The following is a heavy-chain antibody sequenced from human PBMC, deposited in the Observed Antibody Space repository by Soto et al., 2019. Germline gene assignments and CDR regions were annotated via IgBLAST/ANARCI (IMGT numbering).Heavy chain of an antibody. CDR3: AKCRSTTMIVPPDY. CDR2: ISGSGGST. D-gene: IGHD3-22*01. J-gene: IGHJ4*02. CDR1: GFTFSSYA. V-gene: IGHV3-23*01. Sequence: EVQLLESGGGLVQPGGSLRLSCAASGFTFSSYAMSWVRQAPGKGLEWVSAISGSGGSTYYADSVKGRFTISRDNSENTLYLQMNSLGAEDTAVYYCAKCRSTTMIVPPDYWGQGTLVIVSS.